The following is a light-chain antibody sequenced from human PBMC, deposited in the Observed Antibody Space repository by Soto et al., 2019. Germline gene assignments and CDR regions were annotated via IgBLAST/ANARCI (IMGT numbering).Light chain of an antibody. CDR1: SSDIGAYDY. CDR3: TSFSSSTSLYV. V-gene: IGLV2-14*01. Sequence: QSALTQPTSLSGSPGQSITISCTGTSSDIGAYDYVSWFQQHPGKAPKLMISEVNNRPSGVSNRFSGSKSGNTAYLTISGLQAEDEADYYCTSFSSSTSLYVFGTGTKV. J-gene: IGLJ1*01. CDR2: EVN.